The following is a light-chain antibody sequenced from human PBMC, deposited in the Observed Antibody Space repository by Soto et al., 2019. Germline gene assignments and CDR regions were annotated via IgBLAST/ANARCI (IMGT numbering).Light chain of an antibody. V-gene: IGKV3-15*01. CDR1: QSVISSY. J-gene: IGKJ1*01. CDR2: GAS. CDR3: QQYDKWPRT. Sequence: EIVLTQSPGTLSLSPGERATLSCRASQSVISSYLAWYQQKPGQAPRLLIYGASTRATGVPARFSGSGSGTEFTLTISSLQSEDFAVYHCQQYDKWPRTFGQGTKVDIK.